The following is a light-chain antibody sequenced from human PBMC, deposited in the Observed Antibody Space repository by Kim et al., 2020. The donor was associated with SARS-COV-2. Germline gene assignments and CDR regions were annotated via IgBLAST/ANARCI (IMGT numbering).Light chain of an antibody. CDR1: SSDVGGYNY. CDR2: ELD. Sequence: GQSVAISCTGTSSDVGGYNYGSWYQQHPGKAPKLMIYELDKRPSGVPDRFSGSKSGNTASLTVSGLQAEDEADYYCSSYAGSNNVLFGGGTQLTVL. CDR3: SSYAGSNNVL. J-gene: IGLJ2*01. V-gene: IGLV2-8*01.